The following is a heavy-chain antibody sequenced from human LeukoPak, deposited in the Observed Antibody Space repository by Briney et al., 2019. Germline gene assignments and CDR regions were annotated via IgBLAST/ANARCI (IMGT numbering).Heavy chain of an antibody. Sequence: GGSLRLSGAASGFTFSSYAMHWVRQAPGKGLEWVAVISYDGSNKYYADSVKGRFTISRDNSKNTLYLQMNSLRAEDTAVYYCAREGVDTMVRGPPQQNYYYYYYMDVWGKGTTVTVSS. V-gene: IGHV3-30*04. CDR3: AREGVDTMVRGPPQQNYYYYYYMDV. CDR1: GFTFSSYA. CDR2: ISYDGSNK. D-gene: IGHD3-10*01. J-gene: IGHJ6*03.